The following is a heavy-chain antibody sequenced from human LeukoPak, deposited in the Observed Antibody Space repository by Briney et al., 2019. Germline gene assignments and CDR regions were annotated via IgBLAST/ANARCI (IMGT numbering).Heavy chain of an antibody. CDR1: GYTFTNNY. J-gene: IGHJ4*02. Sequence: ASVKVSCMASGYTFTNNYLHWVRQAPGQGVEWMGMIYPRDGSTSYAQNFQGRVTVTRDTSTTTVHMELRGLRSEDTAVYYCARDQEGFDYWGQGTVVTVSS. V-gene: IGHV1-46*01. CDR2: IYPRDGST. CDR3: ARDQEGFDY.